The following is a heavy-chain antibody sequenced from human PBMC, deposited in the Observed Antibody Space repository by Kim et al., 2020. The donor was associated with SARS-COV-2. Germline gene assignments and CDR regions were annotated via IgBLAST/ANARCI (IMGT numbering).Heavy chain of an antibody. J-gene: IGHJ3*02. V-gene: IGHV1-2*02. D-gene: IGHD6-6*01. Sequence: KFQGRVTMTRDTSISTAYMELSRLRSDDTAVYYCAREDRSIAARRYAFDIWGQGTMVTVSS. CDR3: AREDRSIAARRYAFDI.